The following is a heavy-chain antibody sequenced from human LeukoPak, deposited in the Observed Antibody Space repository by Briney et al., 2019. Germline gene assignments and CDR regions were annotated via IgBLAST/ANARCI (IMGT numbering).Heavy chain of an antibody. CDR2: ISGSGGST. CDR3: SKHLGGNYFDRPFDY. J-gene: IGHJ4*02. D-gene: IGHD3-22*01. Sequence: PGGSLRLSCAASGFTFSSYAMSWVRQAAGKGLEWVAAISGSGGSTYYADSVKGRFTNSRNKSNNTLYLQMNSLTAEDTAVYYYSKHLGGNYFDRPFDYWGQGTVVTVSS. CDR1: GFTFSSYA. V-gene: IGHV3-23*01.